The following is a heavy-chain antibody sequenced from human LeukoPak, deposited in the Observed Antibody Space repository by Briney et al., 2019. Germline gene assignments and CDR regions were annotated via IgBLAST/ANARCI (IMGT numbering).Heavy chain of an antibody. Sequence: PSQTPSPTRSVSRGSITSYHWSWIRQPAGKGQERIGRIYSSGSTNYNPSLKSRVTISGDKSKSQLSLKLSSVTAADTAVYYCARDRVGAMDFDYWGQGTLVTVSS. J-gene: IGHJ4*02. CDR3: ARDRVGAMDFDY. V-gene: IGHV4-4*07. CDR2: IYSSGST. D-gene: IGHD1-26*01. CDR1: RGSITSYH.